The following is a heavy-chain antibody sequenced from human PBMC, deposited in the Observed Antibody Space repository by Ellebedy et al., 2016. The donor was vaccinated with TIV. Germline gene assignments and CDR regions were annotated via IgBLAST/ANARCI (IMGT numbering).Heavy chain of an antibody. D-gene: IGHD5-18*01. V-gene: IGHV3-7*01. Sequence: GGSLRLSXAASGFTFSTYWMSWVRQAPGKGLEWVATIKQDGSEKYFVDSVKGRFTISRDNAKNSLYLQMNSLRAEDTALYYCASHVDTSMSYWGQGTLVTVSS. CDR1: GFTFSTYW. CDR3: ASHVDTSMSY. J-gene: IGHJ4*02. CDR2: IKQDGSEK.